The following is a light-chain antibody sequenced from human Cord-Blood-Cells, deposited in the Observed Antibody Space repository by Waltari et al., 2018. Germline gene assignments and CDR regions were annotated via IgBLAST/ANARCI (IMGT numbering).Light chain of an antibody. CDR1: NTGSTS. Sequence: SYVLTQPPSVSVAPGKTARITCGGNNTGSTSVHWYQQKPGQAPVLVIYYDSDRPSGIPERFSGSNSGNTATLTISRVEAGDEADYYCQVWDSSSDRWVFGGGTKLTVL. V-gene: IGLV3-21*04. J-gene: IGLJ3*02. CDR2: YDS. CDR3: QVWDSSSDRWV.